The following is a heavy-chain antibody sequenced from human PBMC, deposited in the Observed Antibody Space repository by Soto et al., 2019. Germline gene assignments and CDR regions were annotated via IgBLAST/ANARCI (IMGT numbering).Heavy chain of an antibody. J-gene: IGHJ4*02. CDR1: GGSISSSSYY. CDR2: IYYSWST. CDR3: ASTLGPKDY. Sequence: QLQLQESGPGLVKPSETLSLTCTVSGGSISSSSYYWGWIRQPPGKGLEWIGSIYYSWSTYYNPSHKSRVTISVDTSKNQSSLKLSSVTAADTAVYYCASTLGPKDYWGQGTLVTVSS. V-gene: IGHV4-39*01.